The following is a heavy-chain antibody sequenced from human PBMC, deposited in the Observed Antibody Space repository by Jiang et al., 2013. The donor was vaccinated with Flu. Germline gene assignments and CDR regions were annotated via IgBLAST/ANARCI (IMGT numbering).Heavy chain of an antibody. CDR2: IAGNRGGA. CDR1: GFTLSTYA. D-gene: IGHD3-3*01. CDR3: AKEPDFWSGYNDY. V-gene: IGHV3-23*01. Sequence: VQLLESGGGLVQPGESLRLSCAASGFTLSTYATSWVRQAPGKGPEWVSTIAGNRGGAYYADSVKGRFTISRDISKNTLYLQLNSLRVEDTAVYYCAKEPDFWSGYNDYWGQGTLVTVSS. J-gene: IGHJ4*02.